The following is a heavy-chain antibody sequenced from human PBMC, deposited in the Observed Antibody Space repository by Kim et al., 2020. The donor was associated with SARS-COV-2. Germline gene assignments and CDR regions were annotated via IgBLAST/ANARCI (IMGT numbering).Heavy chain of an antibody. J-gene: IGHJ4*02. V-gene: IGHV3-11*01. Sequence: SSIKDADYLNGRCTVSRDNAKKSLSLQMNSLTPEDTAVYYCVREPNYWGQGTLVTVSS. CDR2: SSI. CDR3: VREPNY.